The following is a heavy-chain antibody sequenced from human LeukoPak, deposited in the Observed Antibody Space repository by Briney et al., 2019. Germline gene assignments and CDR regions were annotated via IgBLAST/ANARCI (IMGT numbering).Heavy chain of an antibody. CDR3: ASLFLRGDVVDGMDV. V-gene: IGHV4-59*08. Sequence: SETLSLTCTVAGGSISSYYWSWIRQPPGKGLEWIGYIYYSGSTNYNPSLKSRVTISVDTSKNQFSLKLSSVTAADTAVYYCASLFLRGDVVDGMDVWGQGTTVTVSS. J-gene: IGHJ6*02. CDR2: IYYSGST. CDR1: GGSISSYY. D-gene: IGHD2-15*01.